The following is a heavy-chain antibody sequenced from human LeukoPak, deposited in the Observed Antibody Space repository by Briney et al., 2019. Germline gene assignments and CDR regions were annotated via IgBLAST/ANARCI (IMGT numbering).Heavy chain of an antibody. V-gene: IGHV3-66*01. Sequence: GGSLRLSCVVSGLTVSSNYMSWVRQAPGKGLEWVSVIYSGGTTNYADSVKGRFIVYRDNSKNTLYLQMNSLRAEDTAMYYCASKVTTGYWGQGTLVTVSS. CDR3: ASKVTTGY. D-gene: IGHD4-17*01. CDR1: GLTVSSNY. J-gene: IGHJ4*02. CDR2: IYSGGTT.